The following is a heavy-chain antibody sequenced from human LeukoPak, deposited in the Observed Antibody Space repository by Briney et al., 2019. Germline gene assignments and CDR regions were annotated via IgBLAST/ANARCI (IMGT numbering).Heavy chain of an antibody. CDR2: ISSSGSTI. Sequence: GGSLRLSCAASGFTFSSYEMNWVRQAPGKGLEWDSYISSSGSTIYYADSVKGRFTISRDNAKNSLYLQMNSLRAEDTAVYYCARSFVEMATITLDPWGQGTLVTVSS. CDR1: GFTFSSYE. D-gene: IGHD5-24*01. CDR3: ARSFVEMATITLDP. V-gene: IGHV3-48*03. J-gene: IGHJ5*02.